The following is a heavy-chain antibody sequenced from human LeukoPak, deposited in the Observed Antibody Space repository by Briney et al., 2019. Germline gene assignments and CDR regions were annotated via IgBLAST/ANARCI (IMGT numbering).Heavy chain of an antibody. V-gene: IGHV3-13*01. Sequence: GGSLRLSYAASGFTFIDYDMHWVRHATGKGLEGVSAIGIRGDTHYSGSVKGRFTISRENAENSLYLQMNSLRAEDTAVYYCARGGIQVSGIDEFDYWGQGTLVTVSS. D-gene: IGHD6-19*01. CDR1: GFTFIDYD. CDR2: IGIRGDT. J-gene: IGHJ4*02. CDR3: ARGGIQVSGIDEFDY.